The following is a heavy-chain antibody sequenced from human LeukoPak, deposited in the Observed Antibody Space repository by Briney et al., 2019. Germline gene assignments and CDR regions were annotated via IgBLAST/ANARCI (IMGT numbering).Heavy chain of an antibody. Sequence: PSETLSLTCAVYGGSFSGYYWSWIRQPPGKGLEWIGEINHSESTNYNPSLKSRVTISVDTSKNQFSLKLSSVTAADTAVYYCARAGGGDYYGSGSYYPNYYYYGMDVWGQGTTVTVSS. CDR1: GGSFSGYY. J-gene: IGHJ6*02. CDR3: ARAGGGDYYGSGSYYPNYYYYGMDV. D-gene: IGHD3-10*01. CDR2: INHSEST. V-gene: IGHV4-34*01.